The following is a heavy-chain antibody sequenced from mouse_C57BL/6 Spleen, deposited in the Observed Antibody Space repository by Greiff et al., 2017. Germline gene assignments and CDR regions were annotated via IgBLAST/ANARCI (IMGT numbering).Heavy chain of an antibody. CDR1: GFNIKDYY. CDR3: ASNYDYSFGYFDY. CDR2: IDPEDGET. V-gene: IGHV14-2*01. Sequence: EVHLVESGAELVKPGASVKLSCTASGFNIKDYYMHWVKQRTEQGLEWIGRIDPEDGETKYAPKFQGKATITADTSSNTAYLQLSSLTSEDTAVYYCASNYDYSFGYFDYWGQGTTLTVSS. D-gene: IGHD2-4*01. J-gene: IGHJ2*01.